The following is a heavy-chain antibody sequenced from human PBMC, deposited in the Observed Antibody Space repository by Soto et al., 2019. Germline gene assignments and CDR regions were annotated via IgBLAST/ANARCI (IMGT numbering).Heavy chain of an antibody. J-gene: IGHJ4*02. CDR2: IGPGSGAT. D-gene: IGHD1-26*01. V-gene: IGHV1-2*02. CDR1: GYTFTGHY. CDR3: GRGRSGQIVVFY. Sequence: GSVKVSCKASGYTFTGHYIHWVRQAPEQGPEWMGEIGPGSGATRYAQRFQGRVTMTRDMSITTVYMELNNLSPDDTAVYYCGRGRSGQIVVFYWGQGTPVTVSS.